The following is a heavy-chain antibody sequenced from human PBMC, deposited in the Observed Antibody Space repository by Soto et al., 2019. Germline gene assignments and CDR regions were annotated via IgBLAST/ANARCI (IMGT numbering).Heavy chain of an antibody. CDR3: AASCVGCGGFNYYGMDV. CDR1: GGSISSGGYY. Sequence: QVQLQESGPGLVKPSQTLSLTCTVSGGSISSGGYYWSWIRQHPGKGLEWIGYIYYSGSTYYNPSLKRRVTISVDMSKNQFSLQLSSVTAADTAVYYCAASCVGCGGFNYYGMDVWGQGTTVTVSS. V-gene: IGHV4-31*03. J-gene: IGHJ6*02. D-gene: IGHD2-21*01. CDR2: IYYSGST.